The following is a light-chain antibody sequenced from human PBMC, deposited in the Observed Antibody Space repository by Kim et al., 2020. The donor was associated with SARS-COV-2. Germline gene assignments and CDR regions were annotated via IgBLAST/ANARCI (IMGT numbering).Light chain of an antibody. CDR1: KMGNKY. J-gene: IGLJ2*01. Sequence: SYELTQPPSVSVSPGQTASITCSGDKMGNKYAYWYQQKPGQSPVLVIYQDSKRPSGIPERFSGSNSGNTATLTISGTQAEDEADYYCQAWDSSTGVVFGG. V-gene: IGLV3-1*01. CDR2: QDS. CDR3: QAWDSSTGVV.